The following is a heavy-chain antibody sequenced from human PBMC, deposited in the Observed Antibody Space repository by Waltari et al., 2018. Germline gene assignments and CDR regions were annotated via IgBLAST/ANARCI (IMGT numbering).Heavy chain of an antibody. Sequence: QVLLVESGGGVVQPGRSLRLSCAASGFTLNNYGMHWVRQPPGKGLEWVAGIWYDGNKKYYADSVKGRFTISRDNSKNTLYLQMNSLRPEDTAIYYCAKDLIAAATGSDYWGQGTLVTVSS. CDR2: IWYDGNKK. J-gene: IGHJ4*02. V-gene: IGHV3-30*18. D-gene: IGHD6-13*01. CDR1: GFTLNNYG. CDR3: AKDLIAAATGSDY.